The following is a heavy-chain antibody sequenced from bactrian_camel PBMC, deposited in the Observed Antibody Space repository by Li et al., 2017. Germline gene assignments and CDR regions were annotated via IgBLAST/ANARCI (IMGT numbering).Heavy chain of an antibody. J-gene: IGHJ6*01. V-gene: IGHV3S53*01. CDR3: AARRGACGAEWWLFGY. CDR1: GDVNSTDC. D-gene: IGHD7*01. Sequence: VQLVESGGGSVQAGGSLRLSCVATGDVNSTDCMGWFRQRPGKGREAVATLYNSGSTRYSDSVKGRFTISQDDPKNMLYLQMNSLKPEDTAMYYCAARRGACGAEWWLFGYRGQGTQVTVS. CDR2: LYNSGST.